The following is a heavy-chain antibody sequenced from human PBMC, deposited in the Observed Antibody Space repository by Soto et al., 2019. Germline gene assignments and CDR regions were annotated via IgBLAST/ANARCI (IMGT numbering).Heavy chain of an antibody. CDR3: ARDPGIAARPRSWFAP. CDR2: INHSGST. D-gene: IGHD6-6*01. CDR1: GGSFSGYY. V-gene: IGHV4-34*01. Sequence: QVQLQQWGAGLLKPSETLSLTCAVYGGSFSGYYWSWIRQPPGKGLEWIGEINHSGSTNYNPSLKSRVTISVDTSKHQFSLKLSSVAAADTAVYYCARDPGIAARPRSWFAPWGQGTLVTVSA. J-gene: IGHJ5*02.